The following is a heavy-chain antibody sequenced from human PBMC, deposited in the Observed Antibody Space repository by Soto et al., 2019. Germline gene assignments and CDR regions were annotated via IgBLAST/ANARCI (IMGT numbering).Heavy chain of an antibody. J-gene: IGHJ4*02. CDR3: ARFRSSGWLGTPLGVDY. D-gene: IGHD6-19*01. Sequence: QVQLVQSGAEVKKPGASVKVSCKASGYTFTSYGISWVRQAPGQGLEWMGWISAYNGNTNYAQKLQGRVTMTTDTSTSTAYMELRSLRSDDTAVYYCARFRSSGWLGTPLGVDYWGQGTLVTVSS. CDR1: GYTFTSYG. CDR2: ISAYNGNT. V-gene: IGHV1-18*01.